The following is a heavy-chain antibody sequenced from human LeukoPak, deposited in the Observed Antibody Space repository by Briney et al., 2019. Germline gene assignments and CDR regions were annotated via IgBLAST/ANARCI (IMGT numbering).Heavy chain of an antibody. CDR2: ISSSSSYI. CDR3: ARDRAPYYDFWSGYYTRDAFDI. CDR1: GFTFSSYS. J-gene: IGHJ3*02. D-gene: IGHD3-3*01. V-gene: IGHV3-21*01. Sequence: GGSLRLSCAASGFTFSSYSMNWVRQAPGKGLEWVSSISSSSSYIYYADSVKGRFTISRDNAKNSLYLQMNSLRAEDTAVYYCARDRAPYYDFWSGYYTRDAFDIWGQGTMVTVSS.